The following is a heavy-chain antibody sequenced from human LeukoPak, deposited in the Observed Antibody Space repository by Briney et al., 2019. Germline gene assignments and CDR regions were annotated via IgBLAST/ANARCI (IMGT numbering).Heavy chain of an antibody. CDR3: ARLATAGYLNF. J-gene: IGHJ4*02. D-gene: IGHD6-19*01. CDR1: GDSISGYY. CDR2: INYSGST. V-gene: IGHV4-59*08. Sequence: SETLSLTCTVSGDSISGYYWSWIRQPPGKGLEWIGYINYSGSTKYNPSLKSRVTISVDTSKNQFSLKLSSVTAAATAVYYCARLATAGYLNFWGQGTLVTVSS.